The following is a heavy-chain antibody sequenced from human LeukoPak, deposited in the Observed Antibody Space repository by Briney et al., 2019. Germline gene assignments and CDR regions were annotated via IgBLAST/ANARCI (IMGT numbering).Heavy chain of an antibody. D-gene: IGHD4-17*01. CDR3: ARDVYGDYANDY. CDR2: ITGSGSDI. CDR1: GFTFSSYT. V-gene: IGHV3-21*01. Sequence: GGSLRLSCAASGFTFSSYTMNWVRQAPGEGLEWVSSITGSGSDIYYADSVKGRFTISRDNAKNSLYLHMNSLRAEDTAVYYCARDVYGDYANDYWGQGTLVTVSS. J-gene: IGHJ4*02.